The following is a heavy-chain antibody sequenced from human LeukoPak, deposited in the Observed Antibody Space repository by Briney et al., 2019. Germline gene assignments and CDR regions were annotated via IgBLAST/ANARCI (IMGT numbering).Heavy chain of an antibody. CDR1: GFTFTNFA. CDR3: AKQFVDV. CDR2: ISESGDDT. D-gene: IGHD5-24*01. Sequence: GGSLRLSCAASGFTFTNFAMNWVRQAPGKGLEWVSSISESGDDTAYADSVKGRFTISRDNSRNTLYLQMISLRAEDTAVYYCAKQFVDVWGQGTLVTVTS. J-gene: IGHJ5*02. V-gene: IGHV3-23*01.